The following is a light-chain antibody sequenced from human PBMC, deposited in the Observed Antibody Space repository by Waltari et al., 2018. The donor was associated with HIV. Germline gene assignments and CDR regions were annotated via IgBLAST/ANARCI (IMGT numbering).Light chain of an antibody. V-gene: IGKV6-21*01. CDR1: QNIGSA. CDR2: SAS. J-gene: IGKJ3*01. CDR3: HQSSSLPFT. Sequence: EIVLTQSPDFQSVTPKEKVTITCRASQNIGSALHWYQQKADQSPKLLIKSASQSFSGVPSRFSGSGYGTDFTLTINSLEPEDAATYYCHQSSSLPFTFGPGTKVDIK.